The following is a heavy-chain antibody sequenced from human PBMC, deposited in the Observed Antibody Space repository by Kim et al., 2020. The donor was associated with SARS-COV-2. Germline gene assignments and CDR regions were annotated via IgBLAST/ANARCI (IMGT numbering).Heavy chain of an antibody. CDR1: GGTFSSYA. CDR3: ARAPSGSYLNYYYYGMDV. J-gene: IGHJ6*02. V-gene: IGHV1-69*13. D-gene: IGHD1-26*01. CDR2: IIPIFGTA. Sequence: SVKVSCKASGGTFSSYAISWVRQAPGQGLEWMGGIIPIFGTANYAQKFQGRVTITADESTSTAYMELSSLRSEDTAVYYCARAPSGSYLNYYYYGMDVWGQGTTVTVSS.